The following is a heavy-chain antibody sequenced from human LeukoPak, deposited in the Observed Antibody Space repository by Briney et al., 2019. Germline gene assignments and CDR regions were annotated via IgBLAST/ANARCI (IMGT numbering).Heavy chain of an antibody. CDR3: AKDATPWNSIWDYFDS. J-gene: IGHJ4*02. D-gene: IGHD1-1*01. CDR1: GFTFNNYA. Sequence: QPGGSLRLSCAVSGFTFNNYAMTWARQAPGKGLEWVSAISGSGDYTYYADSAKGRFTVSRDNSNNMVYLQLNSLRAEDTALYYCAKDATPWNSIWDYFDSWGQGTLVTVSS. CDR2: ISGSGDYT. V-gene: IGHV3-23*01.